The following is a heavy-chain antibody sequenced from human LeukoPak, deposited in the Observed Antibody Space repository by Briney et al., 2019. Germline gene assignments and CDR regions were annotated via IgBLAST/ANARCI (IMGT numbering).Heavy chain of an antibody. D-gene: IGHD3-10*01. CDR2: IYYSGST. CDR1: GGSISSYY. CDR3: ARHEVGFGELSDWFDP. Sequence: SETLSLTCTVSGGSISSYYWSWIRQPPGKGLEWIGYIYYSGSTNYNPSLKSRVTISVDTSKNQFSLKLSSVTAADTAVYYCARHEVGFGELSDWFDPWGQGTPVTVSS. J-gene: IGHJ5*02. V-gene: IGHV4-59*08.